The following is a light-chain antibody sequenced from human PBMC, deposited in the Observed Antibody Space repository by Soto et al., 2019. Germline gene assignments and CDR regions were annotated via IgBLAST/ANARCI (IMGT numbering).Light chain of an antibody. CDR1: LSVNTF. J-gene: IGKJ5*01. CDR3: QQRSNWGIT. V-gene: IGKV3-11*01. Sequence: IVLTQSPATLSLSPGEDATLSCRASLSVNTFLAWYQQKPGQAPRLLIYDASNRATGIPPRFSGSGSGTDFTLTISSLEPEDFAFYFCQQRSNWGITFGHGTRLEIK. CDR2: DAS.